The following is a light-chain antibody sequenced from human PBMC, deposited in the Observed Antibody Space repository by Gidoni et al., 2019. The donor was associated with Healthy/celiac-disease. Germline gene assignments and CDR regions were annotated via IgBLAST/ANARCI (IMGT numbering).Light chain of an antibody. V-gene: IGKV3-20*01. CDR1: QSVSSSY. CDR3: QQYGSSPLT. CDR2: GAS. Sequence: ESVLTQSPGTLSLSPGERATLSCRASQSVSSSYLAWYQQKPGQAPRLRIYGASSRATGIPDRFSGSGSGTAFTLTISRLEPEDFAVYYCQQYGSSPLTFGGGTKVEIK. J-gene: IGKJ4*01.